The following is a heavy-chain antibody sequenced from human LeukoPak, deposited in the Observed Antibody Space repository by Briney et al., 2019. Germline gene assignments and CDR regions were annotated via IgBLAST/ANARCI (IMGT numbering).Heavy chain of an antibody. CDR1: GGSISSSSYY. CDR3: ARGPLLGY. CDR2: IYYSGST. Sequence: SETLSLTCTVSGGSISSSSYYWGWIRQPPGKGLEWIGSIYYSGSTYYNPSLKSRVTISVDTSKNQFSLKLSSVTAADTAVYYCARGPLLGYWGQGTLVTVSS. J-gene: IGHJ4*02. V-gene: IGHV4-39*07.